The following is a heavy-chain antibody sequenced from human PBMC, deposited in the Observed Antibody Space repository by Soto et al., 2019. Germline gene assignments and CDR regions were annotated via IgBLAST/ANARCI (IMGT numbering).Heavy chain of an antibody. J-gene: IGHJ5*02. Sequence: QVQLVQSGAEVKKPEASVKVSCKASGYNFTSYDINWVRQATGQGIDWMGWLNPNSGNTGYAQKIQGRVTMTRNTSKTTAYMVLSSLRSEDTAVYYCARERSAAGTGWFDPWGQGNLVTVSS. V-gene: IGHV1-8*01. CDR2: LNPNSGNT. D-gene: IGHD6-13*01. CDR1: GYNFTSYD. CDR3: ARERSAAGTGWFDP.